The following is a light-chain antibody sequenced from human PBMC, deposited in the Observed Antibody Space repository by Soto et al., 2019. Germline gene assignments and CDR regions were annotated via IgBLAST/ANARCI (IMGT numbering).Light chain of an antibody. CDR1: QSVSSY. V-gene: IGKV3-11*01. J-gene: IGKJ1*01. Sequence: EIVLTQSPATLSLSPGERATLSCRASQSVSSYLAWYQQKPGQAPRLLIYDASNRATGIQARFSGSGSGTDFSLTISRLEPEDFAVYYCQQRSNWPPTFGQGTQVEIK. CDR3: QQRSNWPPT. CDR2: DAS.